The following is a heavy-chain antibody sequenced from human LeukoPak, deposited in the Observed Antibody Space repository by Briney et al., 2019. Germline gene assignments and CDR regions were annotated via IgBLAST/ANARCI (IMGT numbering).Heavy chain of an antibody. CDR1: GGTFSSYA. Sequence: SVKVSCKASGGTFSSYAISWVRQAPGRGLEWMGGIIPIFGTANYAQKFQGRVTITTDESTSTAYMELSSLRSEDTAVYYCAKSTYYDFWGGYRSYYYMDVWGKGTTVTVSS. J-gene: IGHJ6*03. D-gene: IGHD3-3*01. V-gene: IGHV1-69*05. CDR2: IIPIFGTA. CDR3: AKSTYYDFWGGYRSYYYMDV.